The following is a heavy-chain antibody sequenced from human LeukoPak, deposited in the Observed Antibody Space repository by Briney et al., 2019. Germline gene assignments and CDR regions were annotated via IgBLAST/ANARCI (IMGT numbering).Heavy chain of an antibody. J-gene: IGHJ4*02. Sequence: GGSLRLSCAASGFTFSSYEMNWVRQAPGKGLEGVSYISSSGSTIYYADSVKGRCTISRDNAKNSLYLQMNSLRAEDTAVYYCARDYCSGGSCYSDYWGQGTLVTVSS. CDR3: ARDYCSGGSCYSDY. CDR2: ISSSGSTI. CDR1: GFTFSSYE. D-gene: IGHD2-15*01. V-gene: IGHV3-48*03.